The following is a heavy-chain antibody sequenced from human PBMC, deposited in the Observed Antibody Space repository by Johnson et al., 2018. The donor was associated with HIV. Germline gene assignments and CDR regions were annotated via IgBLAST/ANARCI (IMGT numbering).Heavy chain of an antibody. D-gene: IGHD3-22*01. Sequence: QVQLVESGGGLVKPGGSLRLSCAASGFSFSDYYMSCIRQAPGRGLEWVSYIRGSDRTTYYAESVRGRFTISRYIVKNSLYLQMNSLRAEDTALYYCARELGEDDYFDSGGDAFDIWGQGTMVIVSS. CDR1: GFSFSDYY. CDR3: ARELGEDDYFDSGGDAFDI. CDR2: IRGSDRTT. V-gene: IGHV3-11*01. J-gene: IGHJ3*02.